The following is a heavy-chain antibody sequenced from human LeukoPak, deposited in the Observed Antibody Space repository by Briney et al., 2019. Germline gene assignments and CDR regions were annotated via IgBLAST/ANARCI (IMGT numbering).Heavy chain of an antibody. CDR2: LSSDGIKT. J-gene: IGHJ4*02. V-gene: IGHV3-30*18. CDR1: GFTFRDYS. CDR3: AKDLMRGLYRPLDF. D-gene: IGHD6-19*01. Sequence: GGSLRLSCAASGFTFRDYSTHWVRQAPGKGLEWLATLSSDGIKTNYADSVKGRYTISRDISKNTLYLHMNSLRTEDTALYYCAKDLMRGLYRPLDFWGQGTLVTVSS.